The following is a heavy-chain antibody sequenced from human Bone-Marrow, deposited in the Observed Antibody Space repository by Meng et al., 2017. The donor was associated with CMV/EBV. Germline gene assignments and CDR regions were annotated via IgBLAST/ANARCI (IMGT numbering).Heavy chain of an antibody. V-gene: IGHV3-74*01. Sequence: EVALVESGGGLVQPWGSLRLSCAACGFTFSSYWMHWVRQAPGKGLVWVSRINSDGSSTSYADSVKGRFTISRDNAKNTLYLQMNSLRAEDTAVYYCARHRDGYNRPFDYWGQGTLVTVSS. D-gene: IGHD5-24*01. CDR3: ARHRDGYNRPFDY. CDR2: INSDGSST. J-gene: IGHJ4*02. CDR1: GFTFSSYW.